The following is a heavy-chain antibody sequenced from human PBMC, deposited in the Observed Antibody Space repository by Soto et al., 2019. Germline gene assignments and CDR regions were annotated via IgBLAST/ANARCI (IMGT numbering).Heavy chain of an antibody. CDR3: ARDRSSTVDGMDV. V-gene: IGHV3-33*01. D-gene: IGHD6-13*01. Sequence: HPVGSLRLSCAASGFTFSRYGMHWVRQAPGKGLEWVAVIWYDGSDKYYADSVKGRFTISRDNSKNTLYLQMNSLRAEDTALYYCARDRSSTVDGMDVWGQGTTVTVSS. CDR1: GFTFSRYG. J-gene: IGHJ6*02. CDR2: IWYDGSDK.